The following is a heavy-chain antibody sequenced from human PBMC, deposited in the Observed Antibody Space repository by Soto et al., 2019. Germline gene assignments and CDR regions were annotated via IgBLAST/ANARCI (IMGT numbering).Heavy chain of an antibody. D-gene: IGHD3-22*01. CDR1: GGSFSGYY. Sequence: PSETLSLTCAVYGGSFSGYYWSWIRQPPGKGLEWIGEINHSGSTNYNPSLKSRVTISVDTSKNQFSLKLSSVTAADTAVYYCARQIVVVTDRFDPWGQGTLVTVSS. J-gene: IGHJ5*02. CDR2: INHSGST. CDR3: ARQIVVVTDRFDP. V-gene: IGHV4-34*01.